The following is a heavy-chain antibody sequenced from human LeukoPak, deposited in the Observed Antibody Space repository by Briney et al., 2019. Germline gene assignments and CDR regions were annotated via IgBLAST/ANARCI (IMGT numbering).Heavy chain of an antibody. D-gene: IGHD3-22*01. CDR2: IRYDGSNK. CDR1: GFTFTSYG. J-gene: IGHJ4*02. CDR3: AKETYYYDSSGLGGSYYFDY. Sequence: PGGSLRLSCAASGFTFTSYGMHWVRQAPGKGLEWVAFIRYDGSNKYYADSVKGRFTISRDNSKSTLYLQMNSLRAEDTAVYYCAKETYYYDSSGLGGSYYFDYWGQGTLVTVSS. V-gene: IGHV3-30*02.